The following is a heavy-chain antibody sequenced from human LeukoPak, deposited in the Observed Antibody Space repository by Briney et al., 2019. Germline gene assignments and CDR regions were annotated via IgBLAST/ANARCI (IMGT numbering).Heavy chain of an antibody. CDR2: VYSDGST. Sequence: PGGSLRLSCAASGFTFSSYTMNWVRQAPGKGLEWVSLVYSDGSTYYADSVKGRFTISRDNSKNTLYLQMNSLRAEDTAVYYCARALYYFDYWGQGTLVTVSS. CDR1: GFTFSSYT. J-gene: IGHJ4*02. V-gene: IGHV3-53*01. CDR3: ARALYYFDY.